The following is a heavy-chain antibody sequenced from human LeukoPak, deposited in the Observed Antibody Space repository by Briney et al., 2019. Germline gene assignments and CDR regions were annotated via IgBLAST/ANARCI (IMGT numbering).Heavy chain of an antibody. CDR3: ATYKNWVAGDV. V-gene: IGHV3-7*01. Sequence: GGSRRLSCAASGFSFSDSWMSWVRQAPGKGPEWVANIKEDESQEHYADSVKGRFTVSRDNAKNSLFLQMNSLRVEDTAVYYCATYKNWVAGDVWGQGTTVSVSS. CDR1: GFSFSDSW. CDR2: IKEDESQE. J-gene: IGHJ6*02. D-gene: IGHD7-27*01.